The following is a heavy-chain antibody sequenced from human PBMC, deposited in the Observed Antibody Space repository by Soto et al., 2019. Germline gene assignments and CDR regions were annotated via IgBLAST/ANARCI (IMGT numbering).Heavy chain of an antibody. D-gene: IGHD4-17*01. CDR3: ARDPHDYGVYGGLDL. V-gene: IGHV3-53*01. CDR2: MYRDGRT. J-gene: IGHJ5*02. CDR1: GFTVSASY. Sequence: GGGLIQSGGSLRLSCAVSGFTVSASYINWVRQAPGKGLEWVSVMYRDGRTYYADSVKGRFTLSRDNSKNSVSLQMNSLRAEDTAVYYCARDPHDYGVYGGLDLWGQGTLVTVSS.